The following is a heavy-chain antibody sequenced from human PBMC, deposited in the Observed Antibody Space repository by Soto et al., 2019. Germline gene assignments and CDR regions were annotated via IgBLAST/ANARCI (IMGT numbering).Heavy chain of an antibody. CDR1: GGSFSSYY. CDR3: AREVNFEWLSSQNWFDP. J-gene: IGHJ5*02. V-gene: IGHV4-59*01. CDR2: IYDSGTT. D-gene: IGHD3-9*01. Sequence: SSETLSLTCTVSGGSFSSYYWSWIRQSPGKGLEWIGYIYDSGTTNYNPSLKSRVTISKDTSKNQFSPKLSSVTAADTAVYYCAREVNFEWLSSQNWFDPWGQGTLVTVSS.